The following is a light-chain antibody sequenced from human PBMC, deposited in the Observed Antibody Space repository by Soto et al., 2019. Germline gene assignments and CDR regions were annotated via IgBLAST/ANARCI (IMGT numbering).Light chain of an antibody. V-gene: IGLV1-40*01. CDR2: GNS. CDR3: QSYDSSLSGWV. CDR1: SSNIGASDD. J-gene: IGLJ3*02. Sequence: QSVLTQPPSVSGAPGERVTISCTGSSSNIGASDDVHWYQQLPGTAPKLLIYGNSNRPSGVPDRFSGSKSGTSASLAITGLQAEDEADYYCQSYDSSLSGWVFGRGTKLTVL.